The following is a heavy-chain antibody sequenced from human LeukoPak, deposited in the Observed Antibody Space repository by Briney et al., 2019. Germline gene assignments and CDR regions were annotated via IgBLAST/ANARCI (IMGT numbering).Heavy chain of an antibody. CDR2: TCSSSSYI. CDR3: ARDPGSSSGFDAFDI. J-gene: IGHJ3*02. D-gene: IGHD6-19*01. V-gene: IGHV3-21*01. CDR1: GSTFSSYS. Sequence: GGSLRLSCAASGSTFSSYSMNWVRQAPGKGLEWVSSTCSSSSYIYYADSVKGRFTISRDNAKNSLYLQMNSLRAEDTAVYYCARDPGSSSGFDAFDIWGQGTMVTVSS.